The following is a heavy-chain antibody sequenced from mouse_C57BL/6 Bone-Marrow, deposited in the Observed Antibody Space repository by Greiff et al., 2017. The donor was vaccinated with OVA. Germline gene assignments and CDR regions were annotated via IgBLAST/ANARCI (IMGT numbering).Heavy chain of an antibody. D-gene: IGHD1-1*01. V-gene: IGHV8-8*01. CDR1: GFSLSTFGMG. J-gene: IGHJ2*01. CDR2: IWWDDDK. CDR3: ARITLPRTVVAGSYFDY. Sequence: QVQLKESGPGILQPSQTLSLTCSFSGFSLSTFGMGVGWIRQPSGKGLEWLAHIWWDDDKYYNPALKSRLTISKDTSKNQVFLKIANVDTADTATYYCARITLPRTVVAGSYFDYWGQGTTLTVSS.